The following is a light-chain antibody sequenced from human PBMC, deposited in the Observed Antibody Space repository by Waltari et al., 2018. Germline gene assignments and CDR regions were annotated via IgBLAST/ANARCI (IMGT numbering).Light chain of an antibody. V-gene: IGKV3-20*01. J-gene: IGKJ3*01. CDR2: GAS. Sequence: EIVLTQSPDTLSLSPGERATLSCRASQSVSSTYLVWYQQKPGQAPRLLIYGASNSATGIPDRFSGSGSGTDFTLTISRLEPEDFAVYYCHQFGNSPLTFGPGTKVDIK. CDR3: HQFGNSPLT. CDR1: QSVSSTY.